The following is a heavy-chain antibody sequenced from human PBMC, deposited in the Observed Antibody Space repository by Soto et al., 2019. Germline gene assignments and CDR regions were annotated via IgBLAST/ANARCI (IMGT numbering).Heavy chain of an antibody. Sequence: QITLKESGPTLVKPTQTLTLTCTFSGFSLSTSGVGVGWIRQPPGKALEWLALIYWDDDKRYSPSLKSRLTLTKDTPKNQVVLTMTNMDPVDTATYYCARQAYFWRGYYLSDWGQGPLVTVSS. CDR1: GFSLSTSGVG. V-gene: IGHV2-5*02. CDR2: IYWDDDK. D-gene: IGHD3-3*01. J-gene: IGHJ4*02. CDR3: ARQAYFWRGYYLSD.